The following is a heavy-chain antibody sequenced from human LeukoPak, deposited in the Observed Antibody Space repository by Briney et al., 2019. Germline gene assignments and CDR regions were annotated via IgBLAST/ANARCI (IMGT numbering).Heavy chain of an antibody. CDR2: IISSGAYI. V-gene: IGHV3-21*03. CDR1: GFTFSSYT. Sequence: GGSLGLSCAASGFTFSSYTMNWVRQAPGKGLEWVSSIISSGAYIYYADSVKGRFTISRDNAKNSLYLQMNSLRAEDTAVYYCARDFGGYCSSTNCYLGHLDYWGQGTLVTVSS. D-gene: IGHD2-2*01. CDR3: ARDFGGYCSSTNCYLGHLDY. J-gene: IGHJ4*02.